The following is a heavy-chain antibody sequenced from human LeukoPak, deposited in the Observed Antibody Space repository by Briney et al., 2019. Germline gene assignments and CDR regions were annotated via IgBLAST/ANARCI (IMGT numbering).Heavy chain of an antibody. J-gene: IGHJ3*02. Sequence: SEALSLTCTVSGGSISTYYWSWSRQPPGKGLGWMGYIYYTGNTNYNPSLKSRITISVDTSTNQFSPKLSSVTAADTAFYYCARSASSSSRSAFDIWGQGTMVTVSS. CDR1: GGSISTYY. V-gene: IGHV4-59*01. D-gene: IGHD6-6*01. CDR2: IYYTGNT. CDR3: ARSASSSSRSAFDI.